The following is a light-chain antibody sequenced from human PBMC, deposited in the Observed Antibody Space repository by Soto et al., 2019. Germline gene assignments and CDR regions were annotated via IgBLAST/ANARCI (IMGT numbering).Light chain of an antibody. CDR2: DAS. J-gene: IGKJ1*01. CDR3: PQDKTLSAT. Sequence: EIEKTKQPYPLSTSVGGTVTVTCRASQSVSGWLAWYQQKPGEAPKLLIYDASALPRGVPSRFSGSESGTKFTLTIAILQPNDIAANHCPQDKTLSATFGPGTKV. V-gene: IGKV1-5*01. CDR1: QSVSGW.